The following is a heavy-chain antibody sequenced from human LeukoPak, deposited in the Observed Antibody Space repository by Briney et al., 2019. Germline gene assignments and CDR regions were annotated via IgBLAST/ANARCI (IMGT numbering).Heavy chain of an antibody. J-gene: IGHJ4*02. D-gene: IGHD3-22*01. CDR2: IYNTVDV. CDR3: ARSRNYDSTGYNPTYYFDS. V-gene: IGHV4-59*01. Sequence: SETLSLTCTVSGGSIIGSYWTWIRQAPGEGLEYIGYIYNTVDVNYSPSLKSRGTISIDMSRSQFSLRLKSVTAADTAIYYCARSRNYDSTGYNPTYYFDSWGQGALVTVSS. CDR1: GGSIIGSY.